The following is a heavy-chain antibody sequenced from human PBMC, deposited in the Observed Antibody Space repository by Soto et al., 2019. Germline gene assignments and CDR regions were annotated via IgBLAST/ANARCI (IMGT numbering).Heavy chain of an antibody. Sequence: QVQLVESGGGVVQPGRSLRLSCAASGFTFSSYGMHWVRQAPGKGLEWVAVIWYDGSNKYYADSVKGRFTISRDNSKNTLYLQMNSLRAEDTAVYYCAREGGHYDSSGHNWYFDLWGRGTLVTVSS. CDR2: IWYDGSNK. CDR1: GFTFSSYG. D-gene: IGHD3-22*01. V-gene: IGHV3-33*01. J-gene: IGHJ2*01. CDR3: AREGGHYDSSGHNWYFDL.